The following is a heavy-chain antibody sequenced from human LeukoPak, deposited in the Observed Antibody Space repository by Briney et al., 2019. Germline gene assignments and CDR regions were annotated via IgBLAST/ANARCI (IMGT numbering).Heavy chain of an antibody. CDR3: ASNYYDSSGYYRGPASFDY. V-gene: IGHV3-21*01. Sequence: GSLRLSCAASGFTFSSYSMNWVRQAPGKGLEWVSSISSSSSYIYYADSVKGRFTISRDNAKNSLYLQMNSLRAEDTAVYYCASNYYDSSGYYRGPASFDYWGQGTLVTVSS. CDR1: GFTFSSYS. D-gene: IGHD3-22*01. CDR2: ISSSSSYI. J-gene: IGHJ4*02.